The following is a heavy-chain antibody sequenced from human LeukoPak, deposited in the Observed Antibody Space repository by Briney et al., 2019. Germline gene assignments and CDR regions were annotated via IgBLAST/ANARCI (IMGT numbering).Heavy chain of an antibody. Sequence: ASVKVSCKPSGYTFTDSYIYWVRQAPGVGLQWMGWISPNNGDTKYAEDFQDRVTMTRDTSISTAYMELTGLTPDDTAVYYCVRSPIGASAYWGRGTLVTVSS. V-gene: IGHV1-2*02. CDR2: ISPNNGDT. J-gene: IGHJ4*02. CDR1: GYTFTDSY. D-gene: IGHD3-10*01. CDR3: VRSPIGASAY.